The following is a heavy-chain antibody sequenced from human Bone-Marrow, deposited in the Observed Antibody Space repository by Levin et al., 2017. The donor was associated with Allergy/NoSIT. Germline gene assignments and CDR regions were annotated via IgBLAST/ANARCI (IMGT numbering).Heavy chain of an antibody. J-gene: IGHJ6*02. CDR1: GFTFSSYG. Sequence: SGGSLRLSCAASGFTFSSYGMHWVRQAPGKGLEWVAVISYDGSNKYYADSVKGRFTISRDNSKNTLYLQMNSLRAEDTAVYYCAKGIRSSWYYYYYGMDVWGQGTTVTVSS. D-gene: IGHD6-13*01. CDR2: ISYDGSNK. V-gene: IGHV3-30*18. CDR3: AKGIRSSWYYYYYGMDV.